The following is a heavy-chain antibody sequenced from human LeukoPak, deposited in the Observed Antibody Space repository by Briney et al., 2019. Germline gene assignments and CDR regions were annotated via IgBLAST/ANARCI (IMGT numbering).Heavy chain of an antibody. CDR3: AKYGDCSSTSCYDY. J-gene: IGHJ4*02. CDR2: ISGSGGST. V-gene: IGHV3-23*01. Sequence: GGSLRLSCAASGFTFSSYAMSWVRQAPGKGLEWVSGISGSGGSTYYADSVKGRFTISRDNSKNTLYLQMNSLRAEDTAVYYCAKYGDCSSTSCYDYWGQGTLVTVSS. D-gene: IGHD2-2*01. CDR1: GFTFSSYA.